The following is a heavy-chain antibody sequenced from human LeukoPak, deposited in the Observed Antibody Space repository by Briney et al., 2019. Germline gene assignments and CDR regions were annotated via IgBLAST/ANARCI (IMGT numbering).Heavy chain of an antibody. CDR3: ARLGGSYINAFDI. CDR1: GYSISSGYY. CDR2: IYHSGST. D-gene: IGHD1-26*01. J-gene: IGHJ3*02. Sequence: PSETLSLTCAVSGYSISSGYYWGWIRQPPGKGLEWIGSIYHSGSTYYNPSLKSRVTISVDTSKNQFSLKLSSVTAADTAVYYRARLGGSYINAFDIWGQGTMVTVSS. V-gene: IGHV4-38-2*01.